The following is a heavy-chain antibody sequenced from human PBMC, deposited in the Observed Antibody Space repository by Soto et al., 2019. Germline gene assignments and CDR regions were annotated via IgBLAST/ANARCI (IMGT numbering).Heavy chain of an antibody. CDR3: AREDTAIIPAAQPSHFDS. J-gene: IGHJ4*02. CDR2: ISPYSGYT. D-gene: IGHD2-2*01. Sequence: SVKGSFKVFGYKFMKDGINWVRQAPVQGLEWVGWISPYSGYTHSAQKFHGRLTLTTDTAASTAYMELEVLRYADTALYFCAREDTAIIPAAQPSHFDSWGQGTLVTVYS. V-gene: IGHV1-18*01. CDR1: GYKFMKDG.